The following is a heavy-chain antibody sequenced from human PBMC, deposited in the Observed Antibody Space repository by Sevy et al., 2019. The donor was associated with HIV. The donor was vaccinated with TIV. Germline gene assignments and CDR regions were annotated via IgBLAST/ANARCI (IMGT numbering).Heavy chain of an antibody. CDR3: LHXXXGX. CDR1: XXXFIXAW. Sequence: GESLKISCAASXXXFIXAWMTWVRQXPXKGLEWXXXIXXXXDGGTTDYATPVKGRFTISRDDSKXTVYLQMNSLKTXXTAMYXCLHXXXGXWGQGILVTVSS. CDR2: IXXXXDGGTT. J-gene: IGHJ4*02. V-gene: IGHV3-15*01.